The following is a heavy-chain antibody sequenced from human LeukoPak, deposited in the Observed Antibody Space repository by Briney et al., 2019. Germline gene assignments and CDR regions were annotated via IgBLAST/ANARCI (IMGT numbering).Heavy chain of an antibody. CDR1: GGSISSSSYY. J-gene: IGHJ4*02. Sequence: KTSETLSLTCTVSGGSISSSSYYWGWIRQPPGKGLEWIGSIYYSGSTYYNPSLKSRVTISVDTSKNQFSLKLSSVTAADTAVYYCARLSELRYFDPVPSRNFDYWGQGTLVTVSS. CDR3: ARLSELRYFDPVPSRNFDY. CDR2: IYYSGST. V-gene: IGHV4-39*01. D-gene: IGHD3-9*01.